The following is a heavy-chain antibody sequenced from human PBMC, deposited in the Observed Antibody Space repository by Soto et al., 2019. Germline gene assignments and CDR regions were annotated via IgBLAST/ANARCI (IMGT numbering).Heavy chain of an antibody. D-gene: IGHD3-16*01. Sequence: GGSLRRSCAASGFTFSSYAMSWVRQAPGKGLEWVSAISGSGGSTYYADSVKGRFTISRDNSKNTLYLQMNSLRAEDTAVYYCAKDAYTAGYYYYGMDVWGQGTTVAVSS. CDR1: GFTFSSYA. J-gene: IGHJ6*02. CDR2: ISGSGGST. CDR3: AKDAYTAGYYYYGMDV. V-gene: IGHV3-23*01.